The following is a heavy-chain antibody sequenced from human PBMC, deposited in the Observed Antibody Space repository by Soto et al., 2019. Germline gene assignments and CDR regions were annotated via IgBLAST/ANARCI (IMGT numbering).Heavy chain of an antibody. CDR1: GYTFTGYY. CDR3: ASLDYYDSSGYPTADAFDI. CDR2: INPNSGGT. Sequence: ASVKVSCKASGYTFTGYYMHWVRQAPGQGIEWMGWINPNSGGTNYAQKFQGRVTMTRDTSISTAYMELSRLRSDDTAVYYCASLDYYDSSGYPTADAFDIWGQGTMVT. J-gene: IGHJ3*02. V-gene: IGHV1-2*02. D-gene: IGHD3-22*01.